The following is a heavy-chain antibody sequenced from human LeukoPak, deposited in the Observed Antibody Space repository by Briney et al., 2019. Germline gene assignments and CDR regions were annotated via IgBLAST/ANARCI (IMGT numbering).Heavy chain of an antibody. CDR1: RFTFSSYS. CDR2: ISSSSSYI. V-gene: IGHV3-21*01. D-gene: IGHD3-10*01. CDR3: ATDSYVSGSYYRLFY. Sequence: PGGSLRLSCAASRFTFSSYSMNWVRQAPGKGLEWVSSISSSSSYIYYADSVKGRFTISRDNAKNTLYLQMNNLRAEDTAIYYYATDSYVSGSYYRLFYWGQGTLVTVSS. J-gene: IGHJ4*02.